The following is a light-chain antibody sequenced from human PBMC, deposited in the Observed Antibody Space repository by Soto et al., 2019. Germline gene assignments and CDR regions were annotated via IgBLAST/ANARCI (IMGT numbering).Light chain of an antibody. CDR1: GSDIGAYNY. CDR3: SSFTTSYFYV. Sequence: QSALTQPASVSGSPGQSITISCTGTGSDIGAYNYVSWYQQHPGKAPKLIIYGVTHRPSGVSTRFSASKSAYTASLTISGLQAEDGADYYCSSFTTSYFYVFGPGTKLTVL. J-gene: IGLJ1*01. CDR2: GVT. V-gene: IGLV2-14*01.